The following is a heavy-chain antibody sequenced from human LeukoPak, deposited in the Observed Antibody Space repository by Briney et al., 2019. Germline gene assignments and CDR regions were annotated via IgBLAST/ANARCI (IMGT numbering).Heavy chain of an antibody. V-gene: IGHV3-23*01. D-gene: IGHD2-2*01. Sequence: GGSLRLSCAASGFTFSSHALSWVRRAPGKGLEWVSSLSGSGYNTYSADSVKGRFTISRANSKNTVYLQMNSLRAEDPAVCYCAKDPSGTRYFDYWGQGTLVTVSS. CDR1: GFTFSSHA. J-gene: IGHJ4*02. CDR2: LSGSGYNT. CDR3: AKDPSGTRYFDY.